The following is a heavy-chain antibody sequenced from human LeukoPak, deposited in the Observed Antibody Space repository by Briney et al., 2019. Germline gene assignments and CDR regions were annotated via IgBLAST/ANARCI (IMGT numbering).Heavy chain of an antibody. D-gene: IGHD1-26*01. CDR3: ARDLSGSLLIDY. CDR2: IYHSGST. V-gene: IGHV4-30-2*01. Sequence: PSETLSLTCAVSGGSISSGGYSWSWIRQPPGKGLKWIGYIYHSGSTYYNPSLKSRVTISVDTSKNQFSLKLSSVTAADTAVYYCARDLSGSLLIDYWGQGTLVTVSS. CDR1: GGSISSGGYS. J-gene: IGHJ4*02.